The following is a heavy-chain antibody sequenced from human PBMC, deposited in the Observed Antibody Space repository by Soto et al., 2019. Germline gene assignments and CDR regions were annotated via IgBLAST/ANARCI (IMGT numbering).Heavy chain of an antibody. CDR2: IYHSGST. CDR3: ARDLALYYYDSSGYYFGWEDY. D-gene: IGHD3-22*01. Sequence: SSALSLTFAFSGGSFSGYYWSWIRQPPGKGLEWIGGIYHSGSTNYNPSLKSRVTISVDTSKNQFSLKLSSVTAADTAVYYCARDLALYYYDSSGYYFGWEDYWGQGTLVTVSS. V-gene: IGHV4-34*01. CDR1: GGSFSGYY. J-gene: IGHJ4*02.